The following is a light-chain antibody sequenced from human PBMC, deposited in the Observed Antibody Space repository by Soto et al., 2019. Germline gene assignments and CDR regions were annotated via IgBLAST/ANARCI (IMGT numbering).Light chain of an antibody. V-gene: IGKV2-28*01. Sequence: DVVMSQSPLSLPVPPGEPASISCRSSQSLLHGHGHSYLDWYLEKPGQSPQLLIYLGSNRASGVPDRFSGSGSGTDFTLKISRVEPEDVGVYYCMQALQTPGTVGQGTKVDIK. CDR2: LGS. CDR3: MQALQTPGT. CDR1: QSLLHGHGHSY. J-gene: IGKJ1*01.